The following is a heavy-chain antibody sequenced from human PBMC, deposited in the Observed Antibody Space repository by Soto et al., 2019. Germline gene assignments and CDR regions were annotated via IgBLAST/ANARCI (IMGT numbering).Heavy chain of an antibody. Sequence: EVQLVESGGGLVQPGGSLRLSCAASGFTFSSYSMNWVRQAPGKGLEWVSYISSSSSTIYYADSVKGRFTISRDNAKNSLYLQMNSLRAEDTAVYYCATEGETTIFGVVMGPDYWGQGTLVTVSS. V-gene: IGHV3-48*01. CDR2: ISSSSSTI. D-gene: IGHD3-3*01. CDR3: ATEGETTIFGVVMGPDY. J-gene: IGHJ4*02. CDR1: GFTFSSYS.